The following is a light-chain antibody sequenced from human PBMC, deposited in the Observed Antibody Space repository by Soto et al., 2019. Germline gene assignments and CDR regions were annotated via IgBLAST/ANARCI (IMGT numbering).Light chain of an antibody. CDR1: SSNIGAGSD. CDR2: VND. J-gene: IGLJ3*02. Sequence: QAVVTQPPSVSGAPGQRVTISCTGSSSNIGAGSDVHWYQQLPGEAPKLLIYVNDRRPSGVADRFSGSKSGTSASLAITGLQAEDEADYYCQSYDYSLTASVFGGGTKLTVL. V-gene: IGLV1-40*01. CDR3: QSYDYSLTASV.